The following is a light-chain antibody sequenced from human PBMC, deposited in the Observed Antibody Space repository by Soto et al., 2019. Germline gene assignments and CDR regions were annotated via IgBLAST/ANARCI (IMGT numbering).Light chain of an antibody. CDR1: QFLSSY. V-gene: IGKV3-11*01. CDR2: DST. CDR3: QQRSNLPPNT. Sequence: SPVSLSLSKRERASLSCRASQFLSSYLAWYQQIPGQPPRLLIYDSTNRATGIPARFSGSGSGTDFTLTISSLEPEDFAVYDCQQRSNLPPNTFGQGGLLEIK. J-gene: IGKJ5*01.